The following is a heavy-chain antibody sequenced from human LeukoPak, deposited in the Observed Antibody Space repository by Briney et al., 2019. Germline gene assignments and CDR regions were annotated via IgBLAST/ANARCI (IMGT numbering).Heavy chain of an antibody. V-gene: IGHV3-30*02. CDR3: AKDGQVGAIGYFDY. J-gene: IGHJ4*02. CDR1: GLTFSSYG. D-gene: IGHD1-26*01. Sequence: PGGSLRLSCAASGLTFSSYGMHWVRQAPGKGLEWVAFIRYDGGNKYYADSVKGRFTISRDNSKNTLYLQMNSLRAEDTAVYYCAKDGQVGAIGYFDYRGQGTLVTVSS. CDR2: IRYDGGNK.